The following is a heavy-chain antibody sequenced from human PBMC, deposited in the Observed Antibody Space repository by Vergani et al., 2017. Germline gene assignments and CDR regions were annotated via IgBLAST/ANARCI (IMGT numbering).Heavy chain of an antibody. CDR2: INHSGST. CDR3: ARWGPICGVVISTRPYNWFDP. Sequence: QVQLQQWGAGLLKPSETPSLICAVYGGSFSGYYWSWFRQPPGKGLEWFGEINHSGSTNYNPSLKSRVTISVDTSKNQFSLKLSSVTAADTAVYYCARWGPICGVVISTRPYNWFDPWGQGTLVTVSS. CDR1: GGSFSGYY. J-gene: IGHJ5*02. D-gene: IGHD3-3*01. V-gene: IGHV4-34*01.